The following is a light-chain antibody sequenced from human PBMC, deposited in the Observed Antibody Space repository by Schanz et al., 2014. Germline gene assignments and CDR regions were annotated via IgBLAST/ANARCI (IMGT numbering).Light chain of an antibody. J-gene: IGKJ4*01. Sequence: ENVLTQSPGTLSLSPGERATLSCRASQSVTNNFLAWYQQKPGQAPRLLIYNASIRATGIPDRFSGSGSGTDFTLTISCLEPEDFAVYYCQQRVSWLTFGGGTKVESK. V-gene: IGKV3D-20*02. CDR3: QQRVSWLT. CDR1: QSVTNNF. CDR2: NAS.